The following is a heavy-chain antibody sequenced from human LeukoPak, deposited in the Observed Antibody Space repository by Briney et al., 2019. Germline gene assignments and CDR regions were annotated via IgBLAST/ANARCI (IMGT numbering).Heavy chain of an antibody. Sequence: GGSLRLSCAASGFTFSSYWMSWVRQAPGKGLEWVANIKEDGSEKFHVGSVRGRFTISRDNAKNSLYLQMNSLRAEDTAVYYCARDGVLMVYAIYYWGQGTLVTVSS. D-gene: IGHD2-8*01. V-gene: IGHV3-7*01. CDR3: ARDGVLMVYAIYY. CDR2: IKEDGSEK. J-gene: IGHJ4*02. CDR1: GFTFSSYW.